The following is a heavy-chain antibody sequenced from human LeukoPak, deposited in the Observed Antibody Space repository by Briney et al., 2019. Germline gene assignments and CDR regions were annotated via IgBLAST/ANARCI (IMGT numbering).Heavy chain of an antibody. V-gene: IGHV4-39*07. D-gene: IGHD3-9*01. CDR3: ARVFRGGVRYDILTGYPSYYYYMDV. J-gene: IGHJ6*03. Sequence: RSSETLSLTCTVSGGSISSSSYYWGWIRQPPGKGLEWIGSIYYSGSTYYNPSLKSRVTISVDTSKNQFSLKLGSVTAADTAVYYCARVFRGGVRYDILTGYPSYYYYMDVWGKGTTVTVSS. CDR1: GGSISSSSYY. CDR2: IYYSGST.